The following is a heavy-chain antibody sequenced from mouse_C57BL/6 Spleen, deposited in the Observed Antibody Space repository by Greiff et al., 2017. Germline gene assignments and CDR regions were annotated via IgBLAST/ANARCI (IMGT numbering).Heavy chain of an antibody. CDR3: TRDYYSNLAWCAY. J-gene: IGHJ3*01. V-gene: IGHV1-15*01. D-gene: IGHD2-5*01. CDR2: IDPETGGT. CDR1: GYTFTDYE. Sequence: VKLQESGAELVRPGASVTLSCKASGYTFTDYEMHWVKQTPVHGLEWIGAIDPETGGTAYNQKFKGKAILTADKSSSTAYMELRILTSEDSAVYYCTRDYYSNLAWCAYWGQGTLVTVSA.